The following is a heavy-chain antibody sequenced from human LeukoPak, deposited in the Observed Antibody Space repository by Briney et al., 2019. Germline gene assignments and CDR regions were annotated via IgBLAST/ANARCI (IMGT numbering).Heavy chain of an antibody. CDR2: ISSNGGST. CDR3: ARVNYGSGSYPNLYFDY. CDR1: GFTFSSYA. D-gene: IGHD3-10*01. J-gene: IGHJ4*02. V-gene: IGHV3-64*01. Sequence: GGSLRLSCAASGFTFSSYAMHWVRQAPGKGPEYVSAISSNGGSTYYANSVKGRFTISRDSSKNTLYLQMGSLRAEDMAVYYCARVNYGSGSYPNLYFDYWGQGTLVTVSS.